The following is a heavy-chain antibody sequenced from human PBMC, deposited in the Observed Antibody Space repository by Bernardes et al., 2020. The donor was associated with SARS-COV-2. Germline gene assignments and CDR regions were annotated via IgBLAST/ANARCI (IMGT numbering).Heavy chain of an antibody. J-gene: IGHJ4*02. Sequence: SETLSLTCSVSGGSISSSNFYWGWIRQSPGKGLEWIASTTYSGNTYFSPSLKSRVTISLDTSKKQFSLRLTSVTAADTAVYYCARRYCHNTGCSFSPFDYWGQGTLVSVSS. CDR3: ARRYCHNTGCSFSPFDY. CDR2: TTYSGNT. V-gene: IGHV4-39*01. CDR1: GGSISSSNFY. D-gene: IGHD2-15*01.